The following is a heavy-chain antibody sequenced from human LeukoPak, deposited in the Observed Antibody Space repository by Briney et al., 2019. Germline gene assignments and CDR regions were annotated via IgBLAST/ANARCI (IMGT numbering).Heavy chain of an antibody. V-gene: IGHV5-51*01. CDR2: IYPGDSDT. CDR1: GYSFTSYW. D-gene: IGHD3-22*01. Sequence: GESLKISCKGSGYSFTSYWIGWVRQMPGKGLEWMGIIYPGDSDTRYSPSFQGQVTISVDKSISTAYLQWSSLKASDTAMYYCARLQYYYDSSGFLTPFDYWGQGTLVTVSS. J-gene: IGHJ4*02. CDR3: ARLQYYYDSSGFLTPFDY.